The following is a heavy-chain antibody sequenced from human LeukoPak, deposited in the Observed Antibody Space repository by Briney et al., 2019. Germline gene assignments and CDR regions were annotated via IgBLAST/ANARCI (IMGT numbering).Heavy chain of an antibody. Sequence: PSETLSLTCTVSGGSISSYYWSWIRQPPGKGLEWIGYIYYSGSTNYNPSLKSRVTISVDTSKNQFSLKLSSVTAADTAVYYCARDGEDGYNSHWGQGTLVTVSS. D-gene: IGHD5-24*01. J-gene: IGHJ4*02. V-gene: IGHV4-59*01. CDR3: ARDGEDGYNSH. CDR1: GGSISSYY. CDR2: IYYSGST.